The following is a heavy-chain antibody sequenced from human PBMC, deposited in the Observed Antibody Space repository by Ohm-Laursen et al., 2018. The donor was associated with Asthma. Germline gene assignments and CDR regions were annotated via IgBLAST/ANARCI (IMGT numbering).Heavy chain of an antibody. V-gene: IGHV1-18*04. D-gene: IGHD6-13*01. Sequence: ATVKISCKAAGYKFSSYGISWVRQAPGQGLEWMGWISAYNGNTKYAQKFQGRVTMTTDTSTSTVYMELSSLRSEDTAVYYCARDPFPALSTGLSIAAAGTFPDYWGQGTLVTVSS. CDR2: ISAYNGNT. CDR1: GYKFSSYG. J-gene: IGHJ4*02. CDR3: ARDPFPALSTGLSIAAAGTFPDY.